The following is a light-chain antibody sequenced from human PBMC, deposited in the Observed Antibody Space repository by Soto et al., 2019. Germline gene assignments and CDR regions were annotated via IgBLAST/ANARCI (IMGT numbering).Light chain of an antibody. J-gene: IGKJ4*01. CDR3: QQANSFPLT. Sequence: DIQMTQSPSSVSASVGDRVTITCRASQDINNWLAWYQQKPGKAPKLLIYTTSSLQSGVPSRFSGRGSGTDFTLTISSRQPEDFATYYCQQANSFPLTFGGGTKVELK. CDR1: QDINNW. V-gene: IGKV1D-12*01. CDR2: TTS.